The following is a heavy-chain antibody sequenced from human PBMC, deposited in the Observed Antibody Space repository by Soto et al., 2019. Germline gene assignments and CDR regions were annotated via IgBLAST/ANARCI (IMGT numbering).Heavy chain of an antibody. CDR2: ISYGGSDK. D-gene: IGHD2-8*01. V-gene: IGHV3-30*03. J-gene: IGHJ3*01. CDR1: GFSFRSYA. CDR3: ARSSPGTYGAFEL. Sequence: GGSLRLSCAASGFSFRSYAMHWVRQTPGKGLEWVAVISYGGSDKNYTDSVKGRFTISRDNVKNTLYLQMNSLRAEDTAVYYSARSSPGTYGAFELWGQGTMVTVSS.